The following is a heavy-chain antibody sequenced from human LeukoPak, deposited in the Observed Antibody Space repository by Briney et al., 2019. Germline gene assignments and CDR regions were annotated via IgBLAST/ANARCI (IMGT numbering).Heavy chain of an antibody. V-gene: IGHV4-34*01. J-gene: IGHJ5*02. CDR2: INHSGRT. D-gene: IGHD3-22*01. CDR3: ARGWGVVVIRWFDP. Sequence: SETLSLTCAAYGGSFSGYYWSWIRQPPGKGLEWIGGINHSGRTNYNPSPKSRVTISVGTSKNQFSLKLSSVTAADTAVYDCARGWGVVVIRWFDPWGQGTLVTVSS. CDR1: GGSFSGYY.